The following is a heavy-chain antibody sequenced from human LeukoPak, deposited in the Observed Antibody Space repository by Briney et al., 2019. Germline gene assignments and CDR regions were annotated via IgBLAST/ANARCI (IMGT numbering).Heavy chain of an antibody. D-gene: IGHD6-19*01. CDR1: GFTFSIYA. Sequence: GGSLRLSCAASGFTFSIYAMSWVRQAPGKGLEWVSGISGSGGSTYYADSVKGRFTISRNNSKNTLYLQMNSLRAEDTAIYYCAKFESLVPHFDHCGQGTLVTVSS. CDR3: AKFESLVPHFDH. CDR2: ISGSGGST. V-gene: IGHV3-23*01. J-gene: IGHJ4*02.